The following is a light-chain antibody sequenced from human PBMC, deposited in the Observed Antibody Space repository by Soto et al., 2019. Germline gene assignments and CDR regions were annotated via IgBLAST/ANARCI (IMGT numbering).Light chain of an antibody. CDR3: QQYGTSLGFT. J-gene: IGKJ3*01. V-gene: IGKV3-20*01. Sequence: IVLTQSAGTLSLSTGDIATLSCKASQRISGSYLAWYQQKPGQAPRLLIYGASSRATDIPHRFSGSGSGTDFTLTISRLEPEDFAVYYCQQYGTSLGFTFGPGTKVDIK. CDR2: GAS. CDR1: QRISGSY.